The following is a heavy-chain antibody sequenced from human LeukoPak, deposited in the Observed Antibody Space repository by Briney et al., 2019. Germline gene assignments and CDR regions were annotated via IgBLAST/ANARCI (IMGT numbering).Heavy chain of an antibody. J-gene: IGHJ4*02. CDR3: AREPDEDYDYDSSGYVDY. D-gene: IGHD3-22*01. CDR1: GYTFTGYY. V-gene: IGHV1-2*02. Sequence: ASVKVSCNASGYTFTGYYMHWVRQAPGQGLEWMGWINPNSGGTNYAQRFQGRVTMTRDTSINTLYMELSRLRSDDTAVYYCAREPDEDYDYDSSGYVDYWGQGTLVTVSS. CDR2: INPNSGGT.